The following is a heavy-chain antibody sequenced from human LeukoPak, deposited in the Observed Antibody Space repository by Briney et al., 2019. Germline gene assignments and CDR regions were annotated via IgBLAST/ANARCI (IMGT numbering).Heavy chain of an antibody. CDR3: AREGAVAGDLDY. CDR2: ISSSSSYI. Sequence: GGSLRLSCAASGFTFSSYSMNWVRQAPGEGLEWVSSISSSSSYIYYADSVKGGFTISRDNAKNALYLQMNSLRAEDTAVYYCAREGAVAGDLDYWGQGTLVTVSS. D-gene: IGHD6-19*01. CDR1: GFTFSSYS. J-gene: IGHJ4*02. V-gene: IGHV3-21*01.